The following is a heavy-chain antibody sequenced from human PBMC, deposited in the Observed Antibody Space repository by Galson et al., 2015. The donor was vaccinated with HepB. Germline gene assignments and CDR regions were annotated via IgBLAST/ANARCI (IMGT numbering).Heavy chain of an antibody. V-gene: IGHV3-21*01. D-gene: IGHD3-10*01. J-gene: IGHJ4*02. CDR3: ARTPRGLMNLDY. Sequence: SLRLSCAAPGFTFSNYNMNWVRQTPGKGLEWVSFISSSSTYIYYADSMKGRFTISRDNAKNSLFLQMNSLRVEDTAVYYCARTPRGLMNLDYWGQGTLLIVPS. CDR2: ISSSSTYI. CDR1: GFTFSNYN.